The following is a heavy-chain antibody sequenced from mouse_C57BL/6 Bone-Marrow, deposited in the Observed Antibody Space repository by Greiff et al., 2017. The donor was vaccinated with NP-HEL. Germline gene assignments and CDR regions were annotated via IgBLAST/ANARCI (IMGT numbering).Heavy chain of an antibody. CDR3: ARVDY. V-gene: IGHV1-50*01. CDR1: GYTFTSYW. J-gene: IGHJ2*01. CDR2: IDPSDSYT. Sequence: VQLQQSGAELVKPGASVKLSCKASGYTFTSYWMQWVKQRPGQGLEWIGEIDPSDSYTNYNQKFKGKATLTVDTSSLTAYMQLSSLTSEDSAVDYCARVDYWGQGTTLTVSS.